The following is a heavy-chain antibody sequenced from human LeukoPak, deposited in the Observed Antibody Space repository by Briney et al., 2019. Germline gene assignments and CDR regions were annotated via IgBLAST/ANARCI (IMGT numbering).Heavy chain of an antibody. J-gene: IGHJ4*02. Sequence: GASVKVSCTASGYTFTSYGISWVRQAPGQGLEWMGWISAYNGNTNYAQKLQGRVTMTTDTSTSTAYMELRSLRSDDTAVYYCARDHRGWFGELFGFDYWGQGTLVTVSS. V-gene: IGHV1-18*01. CDR2: ISAYNGNT. CDR3: ARDHRGWFGELFGFDY. D-gene: IGHD3-10*01. CDR1: GYTFTSYG.